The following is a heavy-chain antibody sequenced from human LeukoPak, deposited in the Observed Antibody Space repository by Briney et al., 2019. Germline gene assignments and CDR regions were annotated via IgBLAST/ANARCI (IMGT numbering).Heavy chain of an antibody. V-gene: IGHV1-2*04. Sequence: ASVKVSCKASGYTFTGYYMHWVRQAPGQGLEWMGWINPNSGGTNYAQKFQGWVTMTRDTSISTAYMELSRLRSDDTAVYYCARDWAIVTWTYYYYGMDVWGQGTTVTVSS. D-gene: IGHD5-18*01. J-gene: IGHJ6*02. CDR2: INPNSGGT. CDR3: ARDWAIVTWTYYYYGMDV. CDR1: GYTFTGYY.